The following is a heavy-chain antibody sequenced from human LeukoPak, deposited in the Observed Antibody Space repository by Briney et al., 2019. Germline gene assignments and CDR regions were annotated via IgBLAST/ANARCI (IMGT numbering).Heavy chain of an antibody. J-gene: IGHJ4*02. D-gene: IGHD6-19*01. Sequence: SETLSLTCTVSGGSISSSSYYWGWIRQPPGKGLEWIGSIYYSGSTYYNPSLKSRVTISVDTSKNQFSLKLSSVTAADTAVYFCARGGWSMDYWGQGALVTVSS. CDR2: IYYSGST. CDR3: ARGGWSMDY. V-gene: IGHV4-39*01. CDR1: GGSISSSSYY.